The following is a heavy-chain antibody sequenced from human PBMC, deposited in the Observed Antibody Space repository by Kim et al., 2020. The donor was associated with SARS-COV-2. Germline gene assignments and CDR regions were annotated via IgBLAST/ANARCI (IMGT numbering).Heavy chain of an antibody. Sequence: GGSLRLSCAASGFTFSSYAMSWVRQAPGKGLEWVSAISGSGGSTYYTDSVKGRFTISRDNSKNTLYLQMNSLRAEDTAVYYCAKAKSYNYYGSSGYNWFDPWGQGTLVTVSS. D-gene: IGHD3-22*01. J-gene: IGHJ5*02. CDR1: GFTFSSYA. CDR2: ISGSGGST. CDR3: AKAKSYNYYGSSGYNWFDP. V-gene: IGHV3-23*01.